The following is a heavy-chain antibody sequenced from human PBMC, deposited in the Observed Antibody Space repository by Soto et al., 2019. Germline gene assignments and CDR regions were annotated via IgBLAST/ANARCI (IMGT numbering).Heavy chain of an antibody. Sequence: SETLSLTCTVSGGSISSGGYYWSWIRQHPGKGLEWIGYIYYSGSTYYNPSLKSRVTISVDTSKNQFSLKLSSVTAADTAVYYCARGPTVEWYGGDFDYGGQEPLVIVSS. CDR1: GGSISSGGYY. CDR3: ARGPTVEWYGGDFDY. V-gene: IGHV4-31*03. CDR2: IYYSGST. D-gene: IGHD3-3*01. J-gene: IGHJ4*02.